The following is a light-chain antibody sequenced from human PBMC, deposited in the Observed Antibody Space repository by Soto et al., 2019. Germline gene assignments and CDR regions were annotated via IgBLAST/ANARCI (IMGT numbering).Light chain of an antibody. CDR2: DVS. CDR3: SLYTTSSAPLDV. CDR1: SSDVGGYNY. J-gene: IGLJ1*01. V-gene: IGLV2-14*01. Sequence: QSALTQPASVSGSPGQSITISCTGTSSDVGGYNYVSWYQQHPGKAPKLMIYDVSNRPSGVSNRFSGSKSGNTASLTISGLQAEDEGDYYCSLYTTSSAPLDVFGTGTKLTVL.